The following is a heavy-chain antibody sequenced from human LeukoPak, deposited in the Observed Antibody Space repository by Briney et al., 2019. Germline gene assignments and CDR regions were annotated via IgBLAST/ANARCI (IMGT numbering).Heavy chain of an antibody. J-gene: IGHJ4*02. CDR1: GFTFSSSA. CDR2: ISYDGCNK. Sequence: PGGSLRLSCAASGFTFSSSAMHWVRQAPGKGLEWVSVISYDGCNKYYVGSVKGRFTISRDNSKNTLYLQMNSLRAEDTAVYYCARDGYGLDTPMVSTIFDYWGQGTLVTVSS. V-gene: IGHV3-30-3*01. D-gene: IGHD5-18*01. CDR3: ARDGYGLDTPMVSTIFDY.